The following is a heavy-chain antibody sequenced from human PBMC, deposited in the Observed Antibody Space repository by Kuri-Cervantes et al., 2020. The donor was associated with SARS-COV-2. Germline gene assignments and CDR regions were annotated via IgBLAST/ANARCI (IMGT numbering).Heavy chain of an antibody. Sequence: GGSLRLSCAASGFTFSSYAMHWVRQAPGKGLEWVAVISYDGSNKYYADSVKGRFTISRDNSKNTLYLQMNSLRAEDTAVYYCARDVGGSSIAASFDYWGQGTLVTVSS. J-gene: IGHJ4*02. D-gene: IGHD6-6*01. CDR1: GFTFSSYA. V-gene: IGHV3-30-3*01. CDR3: ARDVGGSSIAASFDY. CDR2: ISYDGSNK.